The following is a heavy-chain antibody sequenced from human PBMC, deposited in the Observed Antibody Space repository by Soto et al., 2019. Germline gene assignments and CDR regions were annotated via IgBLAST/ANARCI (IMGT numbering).Heavy chain of an antibody. CDR2: ISSSSRTI. D-gene: IGHD5-18*01. CDR3: AGSYGFYYYYYMDV. J-gene: IGHJ6*03. V-gene: IGHV3-48*01. Sequence: EVQLVESGGGLIQPGGSLRLSCAASGFTFSNYSMNWVRQAPGKGLEWVSYISSSSRTIYYADSVKGRFTVSRDNGKNSLYLQMNSLRVEDTAVYYCAGSYGFYYYYYMDVWGKGTTVTVS. CDR1: GFTFSNYS.